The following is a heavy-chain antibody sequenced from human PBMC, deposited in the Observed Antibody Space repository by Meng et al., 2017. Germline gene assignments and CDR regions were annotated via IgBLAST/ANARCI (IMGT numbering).Heavy chain of an antibody. CDR1: GDSVACNSAA. CDR2: TYYRSKWYN. CDR3: ARARLETAVSIPNWFDP. V-gene: IGHV6-1*01. D-gene: IGHD1-1*01. J-gene: IGHJ5*02. Sequence: QDQLRTHGPGLVTPSPPPPLPSAISGDSVACNSAAWNWIRQSPSRGLEWLGRTYYRSKWYNDYAVSVKSRITINPDTSKNQFSLQLNSVTPEDTAVYYCARARLETAVSIPNWFDPWGQGTLVTVSS.